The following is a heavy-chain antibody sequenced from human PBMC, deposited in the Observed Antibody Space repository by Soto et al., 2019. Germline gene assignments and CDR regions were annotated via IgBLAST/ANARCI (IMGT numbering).Heavy chain of an antibody. CDR3: ARGSRGYSYGYNDY. CDR1: GFTFSAYW. CDR2: ISSDGSST. V-gene: IGHV3-74*01. J-gene: IGHJ4*02. D-gene: IGHD5-18*01. Sequence: EVQLLESGGGLVQPGGSLRLSCAVSGFTFSAYWMHCVRQAPGKGLVWVSRISSDGSSTTYADCAEDRFIISRDNAKNTLYLQLNSLRAEDTAVYYCARGSRGYSYGYNDYWGQGTLVSVSS.